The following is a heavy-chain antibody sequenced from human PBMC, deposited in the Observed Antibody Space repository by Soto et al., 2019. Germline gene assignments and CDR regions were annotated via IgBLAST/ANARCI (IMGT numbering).Heavy chain of an antibody. J-gene: IGHJ3*02. D-gene: IGHD1-26*01. Sequence: GGSLRLSCAASGFTFSSYWMHWVRQAPGKGLVWVSRINSDGSSTSYADSVKGRFTISRDNAKNTLYLQMNSLRAEDTAVYYCARKKKAPTTQDAFDIWGQGTMVTVSS. CDR1: GFTFSSYW. CDR3: ARKKKAPTTQDAFDI. V-gene: IGHV3-74*01. CDR2: INSDGSST.